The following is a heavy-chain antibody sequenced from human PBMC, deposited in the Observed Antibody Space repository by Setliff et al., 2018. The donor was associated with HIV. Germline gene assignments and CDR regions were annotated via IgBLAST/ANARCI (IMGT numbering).Heavy chain of an antibody. V-gene: IGHV3-48*03. CDR2: ISTSGNRI. Sequence: SCAASGFTFSSYEMNWVRQAPGKGLEWVSYISTSGNRIHYADSVKGRFTISRDNAKNSLYLQMDSLRAEDTAVYYCAPLVGATGAPSYWGQGTQVTVSS. CDR1: GFTFSSYE. J-gene: IGHJ4*02. D-gene: IGHD1-26*01. CDR3: APLVGATGAPSY.